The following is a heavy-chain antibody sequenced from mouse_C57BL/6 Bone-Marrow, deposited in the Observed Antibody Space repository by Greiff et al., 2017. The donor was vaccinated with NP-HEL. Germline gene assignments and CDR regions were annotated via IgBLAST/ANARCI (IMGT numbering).Heavy chain of an antibody. CDR2: IYPYNGVS. CDR3: ARNLPYGSSYNCDY. CDR1: GYSFTGYY. Sequence: EVHLVESGPELVKPGASVKISCKASGYSFTGYYMHWVKQSHGNILDWIGYIYPYNGVSSYNQKFKGKATLTVDKSSSTAYMELRSLTSEDSAVYYCARNLPYGSSYNCDYWGQGTTLTVSS. J-gene: IGHJ2*01. D-gene: IGHD1-1*01. V-gene: IGHV1-31*01.